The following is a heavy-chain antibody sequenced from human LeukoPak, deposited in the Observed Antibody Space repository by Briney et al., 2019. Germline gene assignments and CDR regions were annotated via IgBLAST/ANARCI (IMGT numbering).Heavy chain of an antibody. J-gene: IGHJ4*02. Sequence: PSETLSLTCTVSGGSISSYYWNWIRQPPGKGLEWIGYIYYSGSTNYNPSLKSRVTISVDTSKNQFSLKLNSVTAADTAVYYCARENNYFDYWGQGTLVTVSS. CDR3: ARENNYFDY. CDR2: IYYSGST. V-gene: IGHV4-59*01. CDR1: GGSISSYY.